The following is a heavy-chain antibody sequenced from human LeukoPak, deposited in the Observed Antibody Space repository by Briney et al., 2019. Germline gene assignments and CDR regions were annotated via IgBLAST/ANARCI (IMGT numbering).Heavy chain of an antibody. CDR2: INHSGST. Sequence: PSETLSLTCAVYGGSFSGYYWSWIRQPPGKGLEWIGEINHSGSTNYNPSLKSRVTISVDTSKNQFSLMLNSVTAADTAVYYCATIRGGSSGWYSPSFFYWGQGTLVTVSS. V-gene: IGHV4-34*01. CDR3: ATIRGGSSGWYSPSFFY. CDR1: GGSFSGYY. J-gene: IGHJ4*02. D-gene: IGHD6-19*01.